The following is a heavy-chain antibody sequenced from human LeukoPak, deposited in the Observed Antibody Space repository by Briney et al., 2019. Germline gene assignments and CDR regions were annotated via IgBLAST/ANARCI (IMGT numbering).Heavy chain of an antibody. Sequence: GGSLRLSCAASGFTFSTYGIHWVRQAPGKGLEWVAVISSDGSNKFYADSVQGRFTFSRDNSKNTLYLQMNSLRAEDTAVYYCAKAPPYCSSTSCYLDYWGQGTLVTVSS. J-gene: IGHJ4*02. D-gene: IGHD2-2*01. CDR3: AKAPPYCSSTSCYLDY. V-gene: IGHV3-30*18. CDR1: GFTFSTYG. CDR2: ISSDGSNK.